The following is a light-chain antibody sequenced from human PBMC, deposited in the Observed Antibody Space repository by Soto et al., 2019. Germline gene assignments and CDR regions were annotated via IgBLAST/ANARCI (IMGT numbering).Light chain of an antibody. J-gene: IGLJ1*01. Sequence: QSVLTQPPSVSAAPGQTVTISCSGSSSNIGKYYVSWYQQLPGEAPKLLIYDDNKRPSGIPDRFSGSKSGTSATLGITGFQTGDEADYYCGSWDSSLSADVFGTGTKVTVL. CDR2: DDN. CDR3: GSWDSSLSADV. CDR1: SSNIGKYY. V-gene: IGLV1-51*01.